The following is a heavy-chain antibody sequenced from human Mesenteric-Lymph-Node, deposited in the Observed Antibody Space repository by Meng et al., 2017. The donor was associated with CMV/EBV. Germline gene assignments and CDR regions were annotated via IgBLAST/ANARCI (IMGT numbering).Heavy chain of an antibody. CDR2: INSDGGTT. J-gene: IGHJ6*02. CDR1: GFTFSNYW. Sequence: GGSLRLSCAASGFTFSNYWMHWVRQAPGKGLVWVSRINSDGGTTYYADSVKGRFTISRDNVKNILYLQMNSLRAEDTAVYYCAREGGSYFYYGMEVWGHGTTVTVSS. CDR3: AREGGSYFYYGMEV. D-gene: IGHD1-26*01. V-gene: IGHV3-74*01.